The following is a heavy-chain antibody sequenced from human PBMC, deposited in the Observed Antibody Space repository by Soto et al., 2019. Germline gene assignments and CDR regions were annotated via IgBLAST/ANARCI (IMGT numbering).Heavy chain of an antibody. D-gene: IGHD3-16*01. CDR3: ARGGTLKPLDP. CDR2: IIPNFGTT. J-gene: IGHJ5*02. V-gene: IGHV1-69*06. CDR1: GGTFSSYS. Sequence: SVKVSCKTSGGTFSSYSLYWVRQAPGQGLEWMGVIIPNFGTTNYAPNFRGRVILTADMSTNTAYMELTNLKSDDTAMYFCARGGTLKPLDPWVQGTLVTVSS.